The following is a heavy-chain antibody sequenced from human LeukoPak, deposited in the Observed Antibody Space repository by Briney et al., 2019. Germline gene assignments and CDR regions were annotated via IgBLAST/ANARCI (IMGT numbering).Heavy chain of an antibody. CDR1: GFTFSSYD. D-gene: IGHD6-19*01. CDR3: ARDREAGYFDY. J-gene: IGHJ4*02. CDR2: IGTAGDT. Sequence: PGGSLRLSCAASGFTFSSYDMHWVRQATGKGLEWVSAIGTAGDTYYPGSVKGRFTISRENAKNSLYLQMNSLRAEDTAVYYCARDREAGYFDYWGQGTLVTVSS. V-gene: IGHV3-13*01.